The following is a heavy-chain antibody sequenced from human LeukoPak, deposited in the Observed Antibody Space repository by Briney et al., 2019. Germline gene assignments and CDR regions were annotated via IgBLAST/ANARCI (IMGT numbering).Heavy chain of an antibody. D-gene: IGHD5-12*01. CDR3: ARDLEKYGPGIVATKPPGAFDI. V-gene: IGHV1-18*01. J-gene: IGHJ3*02. Sequence: GASVKVSCKASGYTFTSYGISWVRQAPGQGLEWMGWISAYNGNTNYAQKLQGRVTMTTDTSTSTAYMELRSLRSDDTAVYYCARDLEKYGPGIVATKPPGAFDIWGQGTMVTVSS. CDR2: ISAYNGNT. CDR1: GYTFTSYG.